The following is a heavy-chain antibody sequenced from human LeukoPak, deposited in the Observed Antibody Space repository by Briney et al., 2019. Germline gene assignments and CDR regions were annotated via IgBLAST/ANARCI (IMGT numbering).Heavy chain of an antibody. CDR2: ISSSSSYI. CDR3: ARDLGGATSGSPSDY. CDR1: GLPFSSCA. J-gene: IGHJ4*02. V-gene: IGHV3-21*01. D-gene: IGHD1-26*01. Sequence: PGGPLSLSCAASGLPFSSCAMSWARKAPGKGLEWVSSISSSSSYIYYADSVKGRFTISRDNAKNSLYLQMNSLRAEDTAVYYCARDLGGATSGSPSDYWGQGTLVTVSS.